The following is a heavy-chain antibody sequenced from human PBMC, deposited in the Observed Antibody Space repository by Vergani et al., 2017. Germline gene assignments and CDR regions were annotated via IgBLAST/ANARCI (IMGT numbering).Heavy chain of an antibody. Sequence: QVQLVQSGAEVKKPGASVKVSCKASGYTFTSYCISWVRQAPGQGLAWMGWISAYNGNTNYAQKLQGRVTMTTDTSTSTAYMELRSLRSDDTAVYYCARSQICYDGSGSSALDIWGQGTMVTVSS. CDR3: ARSQICYDGSGSSALDI. V-gene: IGHV1-18*01. J-gene: IGHJ3*02. CDR1: GYTFTSYC. D-gene: IGHD3-10*01. CDR2: ISAYNGNT.